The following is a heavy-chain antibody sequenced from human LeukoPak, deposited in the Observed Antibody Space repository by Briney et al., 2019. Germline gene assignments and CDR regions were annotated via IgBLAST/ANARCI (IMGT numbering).Heavy chain of an antibody. CDR3: ARKAFGGDFSYGSGSFWFDP. D-gene: IGHD3-10*01. V-gene: IGHV1-2*02. CDR1: GYTFTGYY. J-gene: IGHJ5*02. Sequence: ASAKVSCKASGYTFTGYYMHWVRQAPGQGLEWMGWINPNSGGTNYAQKFQGRVTMTRDTSISTAYMELSRLRSDDTAVYYCARKAFGGDFSYGSGSFWFDPWGQGTLVTVSS. CDR2: INPNSGGT.